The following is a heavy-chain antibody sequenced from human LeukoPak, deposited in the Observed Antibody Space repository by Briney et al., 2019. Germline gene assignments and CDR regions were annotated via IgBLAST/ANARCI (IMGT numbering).Heavy chain of an antibody. J-gene: IGHJ4*02. V-gene: IGHV3-21*01. CDR2: ISSSSSYI. CDR3: VREAAATLFDY. CDR1: GFTFSSYS. Sequence: GGSLRLSCAASGFTFSSYSMNWVRQAPGQGLEWVSSISSSSSYIYYADSVKGRFTISRDNAKNSLYLQMNSLRAEDTAVYYCVREAAATLFDYWGQGTLVTVSS. D-gene: IGHD1-26*01.